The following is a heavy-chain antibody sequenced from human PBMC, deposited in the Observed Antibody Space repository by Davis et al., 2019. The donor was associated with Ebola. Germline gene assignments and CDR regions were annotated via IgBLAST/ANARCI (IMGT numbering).Heavy chain of an antibody. CDR1: GGTFSSYA. Sequence: KVSCKASGGTFSSYAITWVRQAPGQGLEWMGGIIPIFGTANYAQKFQGRVTITADESTTTAYMDLSSLRSEDTAVYYCATRGVVVTALLYWGQGTLVTVSS. J-gene: IGHJ4*02. CDR3: ATRGVVVTALLY. CDR2: IIPIFGTA. D-gene: IGHD2-15*01. V-gene: IGHV1-69*01.